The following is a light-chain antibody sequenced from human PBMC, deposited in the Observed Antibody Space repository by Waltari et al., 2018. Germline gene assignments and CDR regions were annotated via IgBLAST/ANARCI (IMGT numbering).Light chain of an antibody. CDR3: QSYDSRLTAWV. V-gene: IGLV1-40*01. Sequence: SVLTQPPSVSVAPAQRVTITAPVSGSTLVSGYHVHGYQHFPGTAPKLLIYLDTNRPSGVPDRISASKSGTSASLAITGLQPEDEADYYCQSYDSRLTAWVFGGGTKLTVL. J-gene: IGLJ3*02. CDR1: GSTLVSGYH. CDR2: LDT.